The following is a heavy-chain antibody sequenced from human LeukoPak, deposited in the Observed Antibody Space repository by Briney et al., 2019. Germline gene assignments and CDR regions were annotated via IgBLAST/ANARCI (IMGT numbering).Heavy chain of an antibody. CDR2: IKQYGSEK. J-gene: IGHJ4*02. Sequence: GGSLRLSCAASGLTFSNYWMSWVRQAPGKGLEWVANIKQYGSEKYYADSVRGRFTISRDNAKNSLYLQMNSLRAEDTAVYYCASAIPADYFDFWGQGTLVTVSS. CDR1: GLTFSNYW. V-gene: IGHV3-7*01. D-gene: IGHD2-2*02. CDR3: ASAIPADYFDF.